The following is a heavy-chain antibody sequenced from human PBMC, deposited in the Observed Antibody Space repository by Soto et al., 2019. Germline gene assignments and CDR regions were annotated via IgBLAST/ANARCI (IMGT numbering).Heavy chain of an antibody. CDR1: GASISTQS. D-gene: IGHD3-3*01. Sequence: SETLSLTCTASGASISTQSWNWIRQAPGKGLEWIGYLYYSGTTNYNPSLKSRVTISADTSKNQVSLKLTSVTAADTAVYFCARGLSWSPYFESWGQGILVTVSS. J-gene: IGHJ4*02. V-gene: IGHV4-59*11. CDR3: ARGLSWSPYFES. CDR2: LYYSGTT.